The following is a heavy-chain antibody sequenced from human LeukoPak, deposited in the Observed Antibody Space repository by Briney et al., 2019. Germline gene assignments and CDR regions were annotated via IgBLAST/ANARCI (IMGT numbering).Heavy chain of an antibody. D-gene: IGHD6-19*01. J-gene: IGHJ3*01. CDR2: ISHDGTDI. CDR3: AKVSSAWYEGSGFDV. V-gene: IGHV3-30*18. CDR1: GFTFSSYG. Sequence: GGSLRLSCAASGFTFSSYGMHWVRQAPGKGLEWVAVISHDGTDIYVDSVKGRFTISRDNFMNTLFLQMNNLRAEDTAVYYCAKVSSAWYEGSGFDVWGQGTMVTVSS.